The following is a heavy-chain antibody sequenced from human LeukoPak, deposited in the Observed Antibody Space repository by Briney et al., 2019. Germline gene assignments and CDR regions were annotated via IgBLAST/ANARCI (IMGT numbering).Heavy chain of an antibody. Sequence: GASVKVSCKASGYTFTSYYMHWVRQAPGQGLEWMGIINPSGGSTSYAQKFQGRVTMTRDTSTSTVYMELSSLRSEDTAVYYCARAEGGLGVEYYYYGMDVWGQGTTVTVSS. CDR3: ARAEGGLGVEYYYYGMDV. CDR2: INPSGGST. V-gene: IGHV1-46*01. J-gene: IGHJ6*02. D-gene: IGHD3-16*01. CDR1: GYTFTSYY.